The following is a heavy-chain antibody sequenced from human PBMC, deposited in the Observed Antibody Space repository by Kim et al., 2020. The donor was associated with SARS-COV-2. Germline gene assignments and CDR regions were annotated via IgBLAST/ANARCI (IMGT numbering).Heavy chain of an antibody. Sequence: GGSLRLSCAASGFTFNFYSMEWVRQAPGKGLEWVAVITYDGNNKYYADSVKGRFTISRDNSRDTVDLQMDSLRPDDTAGDYCGRDRSGRHQPIDLWGQG. CDR2: ITYDGNNK. CDR3: GRDRSGRHQPIDL. CDR1: GFTFNFYS. D-gene: IGHD1-26*01. V-gene: IGHV3-30-3*01. J-gene: IGHJ6*01.